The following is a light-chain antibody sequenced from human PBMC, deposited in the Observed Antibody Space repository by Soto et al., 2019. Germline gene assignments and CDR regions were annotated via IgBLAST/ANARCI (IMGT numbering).Light chain of an antibody. V-gene: IGLV1-44*01. CDR2: RSN. CDR1: ISNIGSNT. Sequence: QSVLTQPPSASGTPVQRVTISCSGIISNIGSNTVNWYHQLPGTAPKLLISRSNQRPSGFPDRLAGSKSGTSASPTISGLRSEDEADYYCAAWDDSLTGGVFGGGAKLTV. J-gene: IGLJ2*01. CDR3: AAWDDSLTGGV.